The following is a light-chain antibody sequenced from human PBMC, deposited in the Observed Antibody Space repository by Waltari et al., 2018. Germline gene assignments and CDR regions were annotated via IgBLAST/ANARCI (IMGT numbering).Light chain of an antibody. V-gene: IGLV8-61*01. J-gene: IGLJ3*02. CDR1: SGSLSTTSY. CDR3: ALYMGSGIWV. CDR2: KAN. Sequence: QTVVTQEPSLSVSPGGTVTLPCALSSGSLSTTSYATWYQQTPGQAPRTLVYKANARSSGVTDRFSGSILGNTAALTITGAQADDESDYYCALYMGSGIWVFGGGTRLTVL.